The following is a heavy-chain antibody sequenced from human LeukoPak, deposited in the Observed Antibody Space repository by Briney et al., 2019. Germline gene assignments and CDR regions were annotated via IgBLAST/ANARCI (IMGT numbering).Heavy chain of an antibody. V-gene: IGHV1-2*02. D-gene: IGHD2-21*01. CDR1: GYTFTGYY. J-gene: IGHJ5*02. CDR3: ARARLIAYTRFDP. CDR2: INPNSGGT. Sequence: ASVKVSCKASGYTFTGYYMHWVRQAPGQGLEWMGWINPNSGGTNYAQKFQGRVTMTRDTSISTAYMELSRLRSDDTAVCYCARARLIAYTRFDPWGQGTLVTVSS.